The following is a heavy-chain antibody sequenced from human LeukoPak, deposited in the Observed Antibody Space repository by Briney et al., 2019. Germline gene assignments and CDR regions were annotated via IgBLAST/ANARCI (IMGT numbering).Heavy chain of an antibody. Sequence: PSQTLSLTCTVSGGSISSGGYYWSWIRQHPGKGLEWIGYIYYSGSTYYNPSLKGRVTISVDTSKNQFSLKLSSVTAADTAVYYCTSSGNDAFDIWGQGTMVTVSS. D-gene: IGHD1-14*01. CDR3: TSSGNDAFDI. J-gene: IGHJ3*02. V-gene: IGHV4-31*03. CDR1: GGSISSGGYY. CDR2: IYYSGST.